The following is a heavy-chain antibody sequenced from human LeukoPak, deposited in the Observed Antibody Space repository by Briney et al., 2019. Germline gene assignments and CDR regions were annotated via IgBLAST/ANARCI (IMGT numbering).Heavy chain of an antibody. CDR3: ARDSASCRGCAFDI. Sequence: GGSLRLSCAASGFTFSSYAMHWVRQAPGKGLEWVANVKGDGSEKYYVASVKGRFTISRDNAKNSLYLEMNSLRAEDTAVYYCARDSASCRGCAFDIWGQGTMVTVSS. D-gene: IGHD2-2*01. CDR2: VKGDGSEK. V-gene: IGHV3-7*01. J-gene: IGHJ3*02. CDR1: GFTFSSYA.